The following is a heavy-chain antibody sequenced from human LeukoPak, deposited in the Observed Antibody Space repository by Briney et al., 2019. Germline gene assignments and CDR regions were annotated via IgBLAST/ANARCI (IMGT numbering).Heavy chain of an antibody. J-gene: IGHJ4*02. CDR3: ARGRSSIWAWKY. CDR1: GGSVSSGSDY. D-gene: IGHD6-13*01. Sequence: SSETLSLTCTVSGGSVSSGSDYWGWIRQPPGKGLEWIGYVYYTGSTNYNPSLKSRVTISVDTSKNQFSLKLNSVTAADTAVYYCARGRSSIWAWKYWGQGTLVTVSS. CDR2: VYYTGST. V-gene: IGHV4-61*01.